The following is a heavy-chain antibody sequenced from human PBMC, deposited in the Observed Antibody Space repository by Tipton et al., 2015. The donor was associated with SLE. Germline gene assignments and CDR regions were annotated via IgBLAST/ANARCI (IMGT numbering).Heavy chain of an antibody. V-gene: IGHV4-4*07. CDR2: IQPSGYT. CDR1: GGSISSYY. Sequence: LRLSCIVSGGSISSYYWNWIRQPAGKGLEWIGHIQPSGYTSYNPSLKSRVTMSLDMSKNQLSLKLISVTATDTAVYYCVRDPAPGPFDYWGQGTLVAVSS. J-gene: IGHJ4*02. CDR3: VRDPAPGPFDY.